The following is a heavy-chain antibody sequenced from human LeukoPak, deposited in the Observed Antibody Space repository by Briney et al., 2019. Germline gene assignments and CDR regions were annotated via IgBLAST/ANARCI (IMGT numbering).Heavy chain of an antibody. CDR1: GFTFYEFG. D-gene: IGHD3-10*01. J-gene: IGHJ5*02. CDR2: INWNGGST. CDR3: AIDSGSKHAWFDP. Sequence: GGSLRLSCALSGFTFYEFGMRGGRHAPGKGLEWGSGINWNGGSTGYADSVKGRFTISRDNANNSLYLQMNSLRAEDTALYYCAIDSGSKHAWFDPWGQGTLVTVSS. V-gene: IGHV3-20*04.